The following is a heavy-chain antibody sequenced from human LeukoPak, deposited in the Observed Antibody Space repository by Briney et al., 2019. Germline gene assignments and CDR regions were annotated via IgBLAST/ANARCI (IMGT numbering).Heavy chain of an antibody. CDR1: GGSISSCSYY. CDR2: IYYSGST. CDR3: ASSQYYDSSDYFDY. J-gene: IGHJ4*02. Sequence: PSETLSLPCTVSGGSISSCSYYWGWIPQPPGKGLDWIGSIYYSGSTYYNPSVKSRVTISVDKSKTQFSLKLPSVTDADTAVYYCASSQYYDSSDYFDYWGQGTLVTVSS. D-gene: IGHD3-22*01. V-gene: IGHV4-39*07.